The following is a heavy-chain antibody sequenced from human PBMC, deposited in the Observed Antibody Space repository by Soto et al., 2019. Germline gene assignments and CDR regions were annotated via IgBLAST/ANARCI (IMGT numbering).Heavy chain of an antibody. D-gene: IGHD1-7*01. CDR1: GFSISSDYY. CDR3: ARGVGTTYYFDF. Sequence: PSETLSLTCGVSGFSISSDYYWGWVRQPPGKGLEWIGSIYHSGSTYYSPSPKSRVTISVDTSKNQFSLKLTSVTAADTAVYYCARGVGTTYYFDFWGQGTLVTVSS. J-gene: IGHJ4*02. CDR2: IYHSGST. V-gene: IGHV4-38-2*01.